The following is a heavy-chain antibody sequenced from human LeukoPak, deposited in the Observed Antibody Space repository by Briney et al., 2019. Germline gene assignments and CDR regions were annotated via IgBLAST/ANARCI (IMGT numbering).Heavy chain of an antibody. CDR3: AGYSYGVRPS. CDR1: GDIVSSNSAA. Sequence: SQTLSLTCVISGDIVSSNSAAWNWIRQSPSRGLEWLGRTYYRSKWYNDYAVSVKSRIAINPDTSKNQFSLHLNSVTPEDTAVYYCAGYSYGVRPSWGQGTLVTVSS. CDR2: TYYRSKWYN. V-gene: IGHV6-1*01. J-gene: IGHJ5*02. D-gene: IGHD5-18*01.